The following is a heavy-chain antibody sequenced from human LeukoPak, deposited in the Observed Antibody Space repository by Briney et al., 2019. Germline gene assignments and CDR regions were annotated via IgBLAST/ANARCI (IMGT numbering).Heavy chain of an antibody. CDR1: GFTFSSYS. CDR2: ISSGSTYI. J-gene: IGHJ4*02. V-gene: IGHV3-21*01. Sequence: GGSLRLSCAASGFTFSSYSMNRVRQAPGKGLEWVSSISSGSTYIYYADSVKGRFTISRDNAKNSLYLQMNSLRAEDTAVYYCARVIRDASGFPVDYWGQGTLVTVSS. CDR3: ARVIRDASGFPVDY. D-gene: IGHD3-10*01.